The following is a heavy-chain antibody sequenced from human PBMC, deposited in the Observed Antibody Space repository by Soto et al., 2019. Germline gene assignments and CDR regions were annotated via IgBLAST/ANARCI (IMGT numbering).Heavy chain of an antibody. CDR1: GFIFRSYG. CDR3: AKQGIEVAGTDYFDY. CDR2: ISHDGSNA. J-gene: IGHJ4*02. V-gene: IGHV3-30*18. Sequence: QVQLVESGGGVVQPGKSLRLSCAAAGFIFRSYGVHWVRQAPGKGLEWVAVISHDGSNAYYADAVNGRFIISRDNAKNTVYLQMNSVRAEDTAVYYCAKQGIEVAGTDYFDYWGQGALVTLAS. D-gene: IGHD6-19*01.